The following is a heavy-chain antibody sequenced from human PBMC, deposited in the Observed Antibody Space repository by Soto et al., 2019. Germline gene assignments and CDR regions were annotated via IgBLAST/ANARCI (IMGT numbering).Heavy chain of an antibody. CDR2: IIPIPGTA. D-gene: IGHD6-13*01. J-gene: IGHJ3*02. CDR1: GGTFGSYA. CDR3: ARVGWQQLEGAFDI. Sequence: ASVKVSCKASGGTFGSYAISWVRQAPGQGLEWMGGIIPIPGTANYAQKFQGRVTITRDTTASTAYMELSSLRSEDTPVYYCARVGWQQLEGAFDIWGQGTMVNVSS. V-gene: IGHV1-69*10.